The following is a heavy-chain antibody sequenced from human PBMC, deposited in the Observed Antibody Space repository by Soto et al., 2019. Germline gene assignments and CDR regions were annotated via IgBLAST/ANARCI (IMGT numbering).Heavy chain of an antibody. CDR1: GGTFSSYT. D-gene: IGHD3-9*01. Sequence: QVQLVQSGAEVKKPGSSVKVSCKASGGTFSSYTISWVRQAPGQGLEWMGRIIPILGIANYAQKFQGRVTITADKSTSTAYMELSSLRSEDTAVYYCASEGQYFDWLFDYWGQGTLVTVSS. J-gene: IGHJ4*02. V-gene: IGHV1-69*02. CDR2: IIPILGIA. CDR3: ASEGQYFDWLFDY.